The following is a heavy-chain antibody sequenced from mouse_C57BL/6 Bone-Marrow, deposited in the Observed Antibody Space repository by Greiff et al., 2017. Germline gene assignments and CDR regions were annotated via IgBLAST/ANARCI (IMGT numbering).Heavy chain of an antibody. CDR1: GYTFTSYG. Sequence: VHLVESGAELARPGASVKLSCKASGYTFTSYGISWVKQRTGQGLEWIGDIYPRSGNTYYNEKFKGKATLTADKSSSTAYMELRSLTSEASAVYFCARSPRLRRSDYWGQGTTLTVSS. J-gene: IGHJ2*01. D-gene: IGHD2-2*01. CDR2: IYPRSGNT. V-gene: IGHV1-81*01. CDR3: ARSPRLRRSDY.